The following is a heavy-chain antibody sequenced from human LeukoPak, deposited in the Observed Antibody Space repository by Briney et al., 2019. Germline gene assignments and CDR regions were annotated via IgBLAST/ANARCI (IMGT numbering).Heavy chain of an antibody. D-gene: IGHD6-13*01. J-gene: IGHJ5*02. Sequence: ASVKVSCKASGYTFTGYYMHWVRQAPGQGLEWMGWINPNSGGTNYAQKFQGWVTMTRDTSISTAYMELSRLRSDDTAVYYCARALYSSSWYLSWFDPWGQGTLVTVSS. CDR2: INPNSGGT. CDR3: ARALYSSSWYLSWFDP. CDR1: GYTFTGYY. V-gene: IGHV1-2*04.